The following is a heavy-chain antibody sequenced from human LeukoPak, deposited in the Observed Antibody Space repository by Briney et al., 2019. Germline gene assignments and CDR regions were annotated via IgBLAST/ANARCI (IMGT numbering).Heavy chain of an antibody. CDR1: GGSISSYY. D-gene: IGHD2-8*01. V-gene: IGHV4-4*07. CDR2: TYTSGST. Sequence: SETLSLTCTVSGGSISSYYWSWIRQPAGKGLEWIGHTYTSGSTNYNPSLKSRVTMSVDTSKNQFSLKLSSVTAADTAVYYCARDGVYCSNGICYQKYYFDYWGQGTLVTVSS. CDR3: ARDGVYCSNGICYQKYYFDY. J-gene: IGHJ4*02.